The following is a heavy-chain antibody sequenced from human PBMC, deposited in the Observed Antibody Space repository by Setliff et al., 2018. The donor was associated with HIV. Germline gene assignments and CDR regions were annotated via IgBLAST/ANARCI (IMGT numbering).Heavy chain of an antibody. Sequence: PSETLSLTCTVSGGSISSYYWSWIRQPAGKGLEWIGRIYTSGSTNYNPSLKSRVTMSVDPSKNQFSLKLSSVTAADTAVYYCARGYYGSGSYWWFDPWGQGTLVTVSS. CDR3: ARGYYGSGSYWWFDP. V-gene: IGHV4-4*07. CDR2: IYTSGST. J-gene: IGHJ5*02. CDR1: GGSISSYY. D-gene: IGHD3-10*01.